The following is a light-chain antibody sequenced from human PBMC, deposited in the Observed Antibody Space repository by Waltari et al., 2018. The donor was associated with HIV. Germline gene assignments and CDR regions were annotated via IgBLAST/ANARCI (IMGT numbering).Light chain of an antibody. CDR2: RND. Sequence: QAGLTQPPSVSKGLKQTATPTCAGNSDTVGYQGVDWLQQHQGHPPKLLSYRNDYRPSGFSERFSTSRSGNTAFLTITELQPEDETDYFCSAWDSSLGAWVFGGGTRLTVL. V-gene: IGLV10-54*01. CDR1: SDTVGYQG. J-gene: IGLJ3*02. CDR3: SAWDSSLGAWV.